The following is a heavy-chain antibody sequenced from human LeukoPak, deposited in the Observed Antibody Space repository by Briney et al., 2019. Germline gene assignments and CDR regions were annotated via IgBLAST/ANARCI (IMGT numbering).Heavy chain of an antibody. V-gene: IGHV3-9*01. CDR1: GFTFDDYA. D-gene: IGHD1-26*01. CDR3: AKGGVGATLSYFDY. CDR2: ISWNSGSI. J-gene: IGHJ4*02. Sequence: GRSLRLSCAASGFTFDDYAMHWVRQAPGKGLEWVSGISWNSGSIGYADSVEGRFTISRDNAKNSLYLQMNSLRAEDTALYYCAKGGVGATLSYFDYWGQGTLVTVSS.